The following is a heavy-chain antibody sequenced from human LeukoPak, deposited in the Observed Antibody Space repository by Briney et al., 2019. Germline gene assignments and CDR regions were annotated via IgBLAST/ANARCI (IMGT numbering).Heavy chain of an antibody. J-gene: IGHJ5*02. CDR3: ARGGRYFDWFTFDP. D-gene: IGHD3-9*01. Sequence: GGSLRLSCVASGLSVSSNYMSWVRQAPGKGLEWVSVIYRDGSSYYAESVKGRFTISRDNSKNTLYIQMNSLRAEDTAVYYCARGGRYFDWFTFDPWGQGTLVTVSS. CDR1: GLSVSSNY. V-gene: IGHV3-66*01. CDR2: IYRDGSS.